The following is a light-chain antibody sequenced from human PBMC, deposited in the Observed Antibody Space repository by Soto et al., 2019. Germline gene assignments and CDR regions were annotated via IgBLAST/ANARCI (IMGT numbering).Light chain of an antibody. CDR3: QQYNDRPPIT. CDR1: QTIYSN. CDR2: RAS. V-gene: IGKV3-15*01. J-gene: IGKJ5*01. Sequence: IQMTQSPATLSVSPGERATLSCRASQTIYSNVAWYQQRPGQAPRLLIYRASARATGIPARFSGSGSGSEFTLTISGLQSEDFAVYYCQQYNDRPPITFGQGTRLEI.